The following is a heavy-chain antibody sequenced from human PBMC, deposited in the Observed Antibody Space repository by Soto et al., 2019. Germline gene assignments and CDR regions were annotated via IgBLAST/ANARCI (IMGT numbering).Heavy chain of an antibody. V-gene: IGHV1-69*13. Sequence: GASVKVSCKASGGTFSSYAISWVRQAPGQGLEWMGGIIPIFGTANYAQKFQGRVTITADESTSTAYMELSSLRSEDTAVYYCAKAGIVVVPAAPAPFDYWGQGTLVTVSS. J-gene: IGHJ4*02. CDR3: AKAGIVVVPAAPAPFDY. D-gene: IGHD2-2*01. CDR2: IIPIFGTA. CDR1: GGTFSSYA.